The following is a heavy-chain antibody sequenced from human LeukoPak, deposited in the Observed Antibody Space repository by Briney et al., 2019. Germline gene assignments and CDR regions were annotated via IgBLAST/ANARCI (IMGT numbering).Heavy chain of an antibody. CDR1: GGSISTDNYY. V-gene: IGHV4-39*01. CDR3: VRHQRPNYYDRSSPPDY. D-gene: IGHD3-22*01. J-gene: IGHJ4*02. CDR2: ISYSGST. Sequence: PSETLSLTCTVSGGSISTDNYYWGWIRQPPGKGLEWIGSISYSGSTSYDPSLRSRVTISVDTSKNQFSLKLSSVTVADTAVYSCVRHQRPNYYDRSSPPDYWGQGTLVTVSS.